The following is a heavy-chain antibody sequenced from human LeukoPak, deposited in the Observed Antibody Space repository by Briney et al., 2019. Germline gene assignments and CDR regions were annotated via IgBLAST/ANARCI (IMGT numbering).Heavy chain of an antibody. CDR1: DGSISSNY. CDR2: IYYSGTT. V-gene: IGHV4-59*01. Sequence: SETLSLTCTVSDGSISSNYWSWIRQPPGKGLEWIGYIYYSGTTNYNPSLKSRVTISVDTSKNQFSLKLSSVTAADTAVYYCARGRIWFGELLRDFDYWGQGTLVTVSS. J-gene: IGHJ4*02. CDR3: ARGRIWFGELLRDFDY. D-gene: IGHD3-10*01.